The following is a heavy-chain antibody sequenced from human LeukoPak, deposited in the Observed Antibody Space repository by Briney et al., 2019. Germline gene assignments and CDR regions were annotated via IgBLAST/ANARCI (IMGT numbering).Heavy chain of an antibody. CDR2: ISAYNGNT. D-gene: IGHD3-10*01. J-gene: IGHJ5*02. V-gene: IGHV1-18*01. Sequence: GASVKVCCKASGYTFTSYGISWVRQAPGQGLEWMGWISAYNGNTNYAQKLQGRVTMTTDTSTSTAYMELRSLRSDDTAVYYCARNNGVLWFGEGIWFDPWGQGTLVTVSS. CDR3: ARNNGVLWFGEGIWFDP. CDR1: GYTFTSYG.